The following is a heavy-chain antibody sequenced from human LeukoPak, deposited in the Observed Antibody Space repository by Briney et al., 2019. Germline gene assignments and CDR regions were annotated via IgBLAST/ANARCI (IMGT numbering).Heavy chain of an antibody. J-gene: IGHJ4*02. D-gene: IGHD1-26*01. CDR3: AKTPSWELPFGHRSDY. CDR1: GFTLSSYA. V-gene: IGHV3-23*01. CDR2: ISGSGGST. Sequence: GGSLRLSCAASGFTLSSYAMSWVRQAPGKGLEWVSAISGSGGSTYYADFVKGRFTISRDNSKNTLYLQMNRLRAEDTAVYYCAKTPSWELPFGHRSDYWGQGTLVTVSS.